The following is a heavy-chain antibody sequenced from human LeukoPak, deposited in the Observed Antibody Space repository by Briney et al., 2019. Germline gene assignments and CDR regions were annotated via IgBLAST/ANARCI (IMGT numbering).Heavy chain of an antibody. J-gene: IGHJ6*03. V-gene: IGHV4-4*07. CDR1: GGSISSYF. D-gene: IGHD1-26*01. CDR3: ARSVGGTYYTNYMDV. Sequence: SETLSLTCTVSGGSISSYFWTWIRQPAGKGLEWIGRMYSSGSTIYNPSLKSRVTMSVDTAKNQFSLKLSSATAADTAVYYCARSVGGTYYTNYMDVWGRGTTVTVSS. CDR2: MYSSGST.